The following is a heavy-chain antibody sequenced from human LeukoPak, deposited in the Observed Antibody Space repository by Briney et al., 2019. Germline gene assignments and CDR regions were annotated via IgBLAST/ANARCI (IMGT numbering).Heavy chain of an antibody. D-gene: IGHD3-22*01. CDR2: ISYDGSNK. Sequence: GGSLRLSCAASGFTFSSYAMHWVRQAPGKGLEGVAVISYDGSNKYYADSVKGRFTISRDNSKNTLYLQMNSLRAEDTAVYYCARNYYYDSSGYYSGAFDIWGQGTMVTVSS. CDR1: GFTFSSYA. CDR3: ARNYYYDSSGYYSGAFDI. J-gene: IGHJ3*02. V-gene: IGHV3-30-3*01.